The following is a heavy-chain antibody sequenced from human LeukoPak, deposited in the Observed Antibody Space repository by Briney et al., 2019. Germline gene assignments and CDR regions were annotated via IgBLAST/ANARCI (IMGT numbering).Heavy chain of an antibody. CDR1: GYTFTSYG. CDR2: ISAYNGNT. CDR3: ARYSGSPAYYYYGMDV. Sequence: ASVTISCKASGYTFTSYGISWVRQAPGQGLEWIGWISAYNGNTNYAQKLQGRVTMTTDTSTSTAYMELRSLRSDDTAVYYCARYSGSPAYYYYGMDVWGQGTAVTVSS. V-gene: IGHV1-18*01. J-gene: IGHJ6*02. D-gene: IGHD1-26*01.